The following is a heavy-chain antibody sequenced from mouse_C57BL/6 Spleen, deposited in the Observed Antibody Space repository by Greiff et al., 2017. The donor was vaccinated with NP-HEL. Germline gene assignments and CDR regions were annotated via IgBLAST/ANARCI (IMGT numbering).Heavy chain of an antibody. CDR2: ISYSGST. V-gene: IGHV3-1*01. CDR3: ARRGYYGSSFYYYAMDY. D-gene: IGHD1-1*01. CDR1: GYSITSGYD. J-gene: IGHJ4*01. Sequence: EVQLQQSGPGMVKPSQSLSLTCTVTGYSITSGYDWHWIRHFPGNKLEWMGYISYSGSTNYNPSLKSRISITHDTSKNHFFLKLNSVTTEDTATYYCARRGYYGSSFYYYAMDYWGQGTSVTVSS.